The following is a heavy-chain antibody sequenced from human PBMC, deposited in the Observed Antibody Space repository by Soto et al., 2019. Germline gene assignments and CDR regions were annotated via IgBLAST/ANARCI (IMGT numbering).Heavy chain of an antibody. V-gene: IGHV3-23*01. CDR1: GFTFSSYA. CDR2: ISGSGGST. J-gene: IGHJ4*02. Sequence: GGSLRLSCAASGFTFSSYAMSWVRQAPGKGLEWVSAISGSGGSTYYADSVKGRFTISRDNSKNTLYLQMNSLRAEDTAVYYCAKDLGFNLGLSLGDDYWGQGTLVTVSS. CDR3: AKDLGFNLGLSLGDDY.